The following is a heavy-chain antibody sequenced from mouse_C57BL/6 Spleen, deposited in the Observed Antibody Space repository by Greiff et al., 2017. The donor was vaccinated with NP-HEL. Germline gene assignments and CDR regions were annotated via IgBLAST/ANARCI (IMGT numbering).Heavy chain of an antibody. CDR3: ARGGRLEYFDV. D-gene: IGHD3-3*01. Sequence: EVQLQQSGAELVKPGASVKLSCTASGFNIKDYYMHWVKQRTEQGLEWIGRIDPEDGDTKYAPKFQGKATITADTSSNTAYLQLSSLTSEDTAVYYCARGGRLEYFDVWGKGTTVTVAS. V-gene: IGHV14-2*01. CDR1: GFNIKDYY. J-gene: IGHJ1*03. CDR2: IDPEDGDT.